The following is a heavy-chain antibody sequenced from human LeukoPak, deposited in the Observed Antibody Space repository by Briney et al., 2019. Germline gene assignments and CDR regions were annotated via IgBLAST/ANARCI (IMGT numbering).Heavy chain of an antibody. Sequence: ASAKVSCKASGYTFTSYDINWVRQSTGQGLEWMGWMNPNSGNTGYAQKFQGRVTMTRNTSISTAYMELSSLRSEDTAVYYCARGRDTYYYGSGSYYNGREFDPWGQGTLVTVSS. V-gene: IGHV1-8*01. CDR3: ARGRDTYYYGSGSYYNGREFDP. CDR1: GYTFTSYD. J-gene: IGHJ5*02. D-gene: IGHD3-10*01. CDR2: MNPNSGNT.